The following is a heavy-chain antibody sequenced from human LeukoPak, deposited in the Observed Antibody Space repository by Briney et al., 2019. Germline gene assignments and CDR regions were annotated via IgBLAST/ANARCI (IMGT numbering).Heavy chain of an antibody. V-gene: IGHV1-46*01. CDR1: GYTFTSYY. J-gene: IGHJ5*02. CDR3: ARGVSRFLERAYNWFDP. D-gene: IGHD3-3*01. Sequence: GASVKVSCKASGYTFTSYYMHWVRQAPGQGLEWMGIINPSGGSTSYAQKFQGRVTMTRDTSTSTVYMELSSLRSEDTAVYYCARGVSRFLERAYNWFDPWGQGTLVTVSS. CDR2: INPSGGST.